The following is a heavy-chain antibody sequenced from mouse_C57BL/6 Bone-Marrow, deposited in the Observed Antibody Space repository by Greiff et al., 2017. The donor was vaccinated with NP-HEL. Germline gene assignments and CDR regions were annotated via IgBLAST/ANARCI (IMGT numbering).Heavy chain of an antibody. J-gene: IGHJ4*01. V-gene: IGHV5-9-1*02. CDR1: GFTFSSYA. D-gene: IGHD2-4*01. Sequence: EVMLVESGEGLVKPGGSLKLSCAASGFTFSSYAMSWVRQTPEKRLEWVAYISSSGDYIYYADTVKGRFTISRDNARNTLYLQMSSLKSEDTAMYYCTRGGYDYDDYAMDYWGQGTSVTVSS. CDR3: TRGGYDYDDYAMDY. CDR2: ISSSGDYI.